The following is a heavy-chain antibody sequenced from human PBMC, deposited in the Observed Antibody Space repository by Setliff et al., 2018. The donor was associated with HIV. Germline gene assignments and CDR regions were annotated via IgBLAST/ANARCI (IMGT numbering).Heavy chain of an antibody. J-gene: IGHJ4*02. Sequence: SETLSLTCSVSGGSVGSGSYYWSWIRQSPGKGLEWLGYIYYSGSTTYNPSLRSRVTISIDTSKNQFSLNLRSVTAADTAVYYCARDPPGYGDSKDYWGQGKLVTVSS. CDR2: IYYSGST. CDR1: GGSVGSGSYY. V-gene: IGHV4-61*01. D-gene: IGHD4-17*01. CDR3: ARDPPGYGDSKDY.